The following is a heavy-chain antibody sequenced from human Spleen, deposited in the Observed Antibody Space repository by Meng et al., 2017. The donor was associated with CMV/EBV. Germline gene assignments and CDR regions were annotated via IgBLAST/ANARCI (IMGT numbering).Heavy chain of an antibody. CDR2: IQYGGSNR. J-gene: IGHJ4*02. V-gene: IGHV3-30*02. CDR1: GFIFNDYG. Sequence: GGSLRLSCAASGFIFNDYGLHWVRQAPGKELEWVAFIQYGGSNRYYADSVKGRFTISRDNSKNTLYLQMDSLRTEDTAIYYCAKDFGYYQLLFYFDYWGQGTLVTVSS. CDR3: AKDFGYYQLLFYFDY. D-gene: IGHD1-26*01.